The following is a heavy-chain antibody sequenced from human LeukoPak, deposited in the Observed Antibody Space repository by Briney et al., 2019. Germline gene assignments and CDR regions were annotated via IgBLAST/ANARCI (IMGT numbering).Heavy chain of an antibody. CDR1: GFTFSNSA. Sequence: GGSLRLSCEASGFTFSNSAMSWVRQAPGKGLEWVSGISASGHYTYNAHSAKGRFTISRDNSKNTLYLQMNSLRAEDTALYFCAKDGSWGDYYFYFYIDAWGKGTTVTVSS. D-gene: IGHD3-16*01. CDR2: ISASGHYT. CDR3: AKDGSWGDYYFYFYIDA. V-gene: IGHV3-23*01. J-gene: IGHJ6*03.